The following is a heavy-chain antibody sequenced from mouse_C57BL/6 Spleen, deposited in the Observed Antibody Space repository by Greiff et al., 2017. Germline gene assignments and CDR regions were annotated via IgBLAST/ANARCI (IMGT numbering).Heavy chain of an antibody. CDR3: AKGDDYGYARDY. CDR2: LNPNYGTT. CDR1: GYSFTDYN. D-gene: IGHD2-4*01. J-gene: IGHJ4*01. V-gene: IGHV1-39*01. Sequence: VQLQQSGPELVKPGASVKISCTASGYSFTDYNMNWVKQSNGKSLEWIGVLNPNYGTTSYNQKFKGKATLTVDQSSSTAYMQLNSLTSEDSAVYDCAKGDDYGYARDYWGQGTSVTVSS.